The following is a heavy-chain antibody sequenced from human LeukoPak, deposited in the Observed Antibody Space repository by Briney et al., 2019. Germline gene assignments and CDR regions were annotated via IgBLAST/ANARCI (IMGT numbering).Heavy chain of an antibody. V-gene: IGHV1-8*01. J-gene: IGHJ4*02. CDR2: MTPNSGNT. Sequence: GASVKVSCKASGYTFTSYDINWVRQATGQGLEWMGWMTPNSGNTGYAQKFQGRVTMTRNTSISTAYMELSSLRSEDTAVYYCATQSGRGPYCFDYWGQGTLVTVSS. CDR1: GYTFTSYD. D-gene: IGHD6-25*01. CDR3: ATQSGRGPYCFDY.